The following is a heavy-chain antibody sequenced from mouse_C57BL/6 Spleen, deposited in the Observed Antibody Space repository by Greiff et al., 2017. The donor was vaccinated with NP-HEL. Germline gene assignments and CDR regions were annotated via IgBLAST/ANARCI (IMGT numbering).Heavy chain of an antibody. Sequence: DVKLVESGGGLVKPGGSLKLSCAASGFTFSDYGMHWVRQAPEKGLEWVAYISSGSSTIYYADTVKGRFTISRDNAKNTLFLQMTSLRSEDTAMYYCAREGYYSNSVFAYWGQGTLVTVSA. V-gene: IGHV5-17*01. CDR2: ISSGSSTI. CDR1: GFTFSDYG. D-gene: IGHD2-5*01. J-gene: IGHJ3*01. CDR3: AREGYYSNSVFAY.